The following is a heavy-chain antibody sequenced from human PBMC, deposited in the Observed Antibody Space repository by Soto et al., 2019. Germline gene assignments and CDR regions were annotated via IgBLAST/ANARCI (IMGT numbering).Heavy chain of an antibody. CDR3: ARGGGWKGYHYYGMDV. CDR1: GGSISSSNW. J-gene: IGHJ6*02. Sequence: SETLSLTCAVSGGSISSSNWWSWVRQPPGKGLEWIGEIYHSGSTNYNPSLKSRVTISVDKSKNQFSLKLSSVAAADTAVYYCARGGGWKGYHYYGMDVWGQGTTVTVSS. D-gene: IGHD1-1*01. CDR2: IYHSGST. V-gene: IGHV4-4*02.